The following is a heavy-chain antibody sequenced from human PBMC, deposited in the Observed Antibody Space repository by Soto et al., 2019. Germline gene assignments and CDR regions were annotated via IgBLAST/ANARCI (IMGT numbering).Heavy chain of an antibody. CDR3: AKVHPPYSSSPYFDY. CDR1: GFKFSSYA. V-gene: IGHV3-23*01. J-gene: IGHJ4*02. D-gene: IGHD6-6*01. CDR2: ISGSGGST. Sequence: SRRLSGAASGFKFSSYAMSWVRQAPGKGLEWVSAISGSGGSTYYADSVKGRFTISRDNSKNTLYLQMNSLRAEDTAVYYCAKVHPPYSSSPYFDYWGQGTLVTVSS.